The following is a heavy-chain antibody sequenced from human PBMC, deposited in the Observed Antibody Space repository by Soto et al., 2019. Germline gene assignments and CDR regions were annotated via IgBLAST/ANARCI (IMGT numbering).Heavy chain of an antibody. CDR1: GFTFSSYS. CDR3: ARDCRPEDQLLSPNYYYYMDV. D-gene: IGHD2-2*01. J-gene: IGHJ6*03. CDR2: ISSSSSTI. V-gene: IGHV3-48*01. Sequence: GGSLRLSCAASGFTFSSYSMNWVRQAPGKGLEWVSYISSSSSTIYYADSVKGRFTISRDNAKNSLYLQMNSLRAEDTAVYYCARDCRPEDQLLSPNYYYYMDVWGKRTTVTVSS.